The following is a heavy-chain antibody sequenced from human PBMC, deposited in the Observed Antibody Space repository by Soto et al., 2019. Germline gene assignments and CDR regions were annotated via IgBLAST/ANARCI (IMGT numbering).Heavy chain of an antibody. V-gene: IGHV3-23*01. J-gene: IGHJ4*02. D-gene: IGHD2-21*02. CDR2: IRGSGGST. CDR3: AKSYCGGDCYFDY. Sequence: EVQLLESGGGLVQPGGSLRLSCAASGFTFSSYAMSWVRQAPGKGLEWVSAIRGSGGSTYYADSVKGRFTISRDNSKNTLYLQMNSLRAEDTAVYYCAKSYCGGDCYFDYWGQGTLVTVSS. CDR1: GFTFSSYA.